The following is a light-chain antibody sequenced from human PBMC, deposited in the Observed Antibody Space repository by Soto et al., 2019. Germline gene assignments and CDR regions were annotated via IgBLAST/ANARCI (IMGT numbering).Light chain of an antibody. V-gene: IGLV1-44*01. CDR2: SDT. CDR3: AAWDDSLSGLV. J-gene: IGLJ3*02. Sequence: QSVLTQPPSASGTPGQRVTISCSGSSSDFGSSTVNWYQQLPGTAPRLLIYSDTQRPSGVPDRFSGSKSGTSAYLGISGLRSEDEAEYFCAAWDDSLSGLVFGGGTKVTVL. CDR1: SSDFGSST.